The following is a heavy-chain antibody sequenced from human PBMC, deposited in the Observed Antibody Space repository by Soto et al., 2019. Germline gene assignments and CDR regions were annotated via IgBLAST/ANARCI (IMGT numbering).Heavy chain of an antibody. CDR3: ATAEVDY. CDR1: GFTFTDYW. J-gene: IGHJ4*02. V-gene: IGHV3-7*01. Sequence: GGSLRLSCAFSGFTFTDYWVGWVRQAPGKGLEEVANINQDGSQTNYVDSVRGRFTISRDNAKKLLYLQMNSLRAEDTAVYYCATAEVDYWGPGTLVTVSS. CDR2: INQDGSQT.